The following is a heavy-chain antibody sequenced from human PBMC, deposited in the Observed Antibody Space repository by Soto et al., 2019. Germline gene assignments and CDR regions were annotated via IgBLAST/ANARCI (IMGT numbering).Heavy chain of an antibody. V-gene: IGHV4-59*01. CDR1: GGSIISYY. CDR3: ARATMVRGGYWFDP. Sequence: SETLSLTCTVSGGSIISYYWSWIRQPPGKGLEWIGYIYYSGSTNYNPSLKSRVTISVDTSKNQFSLKLSSVTAADTAVYYCARATMVRGGYWFDPWGQGTLVTVSS. CDR2: IYYSGST. J-gene: IGHJ5*02. D-gene: IGHD3-10*01.